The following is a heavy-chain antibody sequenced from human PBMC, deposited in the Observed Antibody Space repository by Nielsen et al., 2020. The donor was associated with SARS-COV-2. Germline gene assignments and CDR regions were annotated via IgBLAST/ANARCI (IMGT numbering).Heavy chain of an antibody. V-gene: IGHV4-4*07. Sequence: SETLSLTCTVSGGSISGYYWSWIRQPAGKGLEWIGRIYTSGSTNYNPSLKSRVTMSVDTSKNQFSLKLSSVTAADTAVYYCARDTTSSGPGFSIFDPWGQGTLVTVSS. J-gene: IGHJ5*02. D-gene: IGHD3-22*01. CDR2: IYTSGST. CDR1: GGSISGYY. CDR3: ARDTTSSGPGFSIFDP.